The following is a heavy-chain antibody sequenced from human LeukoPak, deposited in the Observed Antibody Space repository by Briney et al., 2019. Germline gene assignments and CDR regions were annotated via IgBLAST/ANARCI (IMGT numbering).Heavy chain of an antibody. CDR2: IKQNGSNK. CDR3: AKDRLRVSYYYDCSGYYMGFDY. V-gene: IGHV3-7*01. CDR1: GFTFSSYW. J-gene: IGHJ4*02. Sequence: GGSLRLSCAASGFTFSSYWMSWVRQAPGKGLEWVANIKQNGSNKYYADSVKGRFTISRDNSKNTLYLQMNSLRAEDTAVYYCAKDRLRVSYYYDCSGYYMGFDYWGQGTLVTVSS. D-gene: IGHD3-22*01.